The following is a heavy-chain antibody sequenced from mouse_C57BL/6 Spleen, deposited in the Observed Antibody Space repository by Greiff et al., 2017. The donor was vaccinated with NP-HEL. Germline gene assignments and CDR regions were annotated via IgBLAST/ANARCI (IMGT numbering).Heavy chain of an antibody. CDR3: ARLSIYYGYAMDY. CDR2: INPNNGGT. V-gene: IGHV1-26*01. Sequence: EVQLQQSGPELVKPGASVKISCKASGYTFTDYYMNWVKQSHGKSLEWIGDINPNNGGTSYNQKFKGKATLTVDKSSSTAYMELRSLTSEDSAVYYCARLSIYYGYAMDYWGQGTSVTVSS. D-gene: IGHD2-1*01. J-gene: IGHJ4*01. CDR1: GYTFTDYY.